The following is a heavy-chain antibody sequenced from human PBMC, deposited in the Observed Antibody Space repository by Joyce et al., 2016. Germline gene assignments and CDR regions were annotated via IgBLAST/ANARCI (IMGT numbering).Heavy chain of an antibody. CDR3: AGGTWATAGGYLFDF. CDR2: INAGAGTT. V-gene: IGHV1-3*01. Sequence: QVSFVQSGAEVRRPGASVKVNCKASGHTFKAYTFHCLRQAPGHTLEWMGWINAGAGTTKYSDVFQGRVTITRDASATTVSMELDSLRSEDTAVYYCAGGTWATAGGYLFDFWGQGTLVTVSS. CDR1: GHTFKAYT. J-gene: IGHJ4*02. D-gene: IGHD6-13*01.